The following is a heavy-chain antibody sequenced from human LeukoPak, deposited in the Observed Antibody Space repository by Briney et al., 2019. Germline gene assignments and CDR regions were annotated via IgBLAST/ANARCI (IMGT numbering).Heavy chain of an antibody. CDR1: GGSISSYY. J-gene: IGHJ4*02. D-gene: IGHD6-19*01. CDR2: IYYSGST. CDR3: ARDSGTGWYFDY. V-gene: IGHV4-59*01. Sequence: SETLSLTCTVSGGSISSYYRSWIRQPPGKGLEWIGYIYYSGSTNYNPSLKSRVTISVDTSKNQFSLKLSSVTAADTAVYYCARDSGTGWYFDYWGQGTLVTVSS.